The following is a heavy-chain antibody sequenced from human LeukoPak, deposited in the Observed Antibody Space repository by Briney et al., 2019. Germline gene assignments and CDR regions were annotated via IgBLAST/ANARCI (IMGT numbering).Heavy chain of an antibody. J-gene: IGHJ4*02. D-gene: IGHD1-26*01. Sequence: PGGSLRLSCAASGFTFSSYGMHWVRQAPGKGLEWVAVIWYDGSNKYYADSVKGRFTISRDNSKNTLYLQMNSLRAEDTAVYYRAGLVGATSPADYWGQGTLVTVSS. CDR2: IWYDGSNK. CDR1: GFTFSSYG. CDR3: AGLVGATSPADY. V-gene: IGHV3-33*01.